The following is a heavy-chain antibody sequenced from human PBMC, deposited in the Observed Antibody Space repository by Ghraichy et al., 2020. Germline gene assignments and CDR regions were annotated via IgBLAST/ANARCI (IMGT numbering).Heavy chain of an antibody. CDR3: ARDLYCSSTSCYPHYYYYGMDV. V-gene: IGHV3-48*01. J-gene: IGHJ6*02. D-gene: IGHD2-2*01. CDR1: GFTFSSYS. Sequence: GGSLRLSCAASGFTFSSYSMNWVRQAPGKGLEWVSYISSSSSTIYYADSVKGRFTISRDNAKNSLYLQMNSLRAEDTAVYYCARDLYCSSTSCYPHYYYYGMDVWGQGTTVTVSS. CDR2: ISSSSSTI.